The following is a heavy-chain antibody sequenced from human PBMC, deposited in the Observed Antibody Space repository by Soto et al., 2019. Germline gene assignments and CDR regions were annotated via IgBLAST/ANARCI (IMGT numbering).Heavy chain of an antibody. V-gene: IGHV1-18*01. CDR3: ARDRRLIAVAGNFVDY. CDR2: ISAYNGNT. D-gene: IGHD6-19*01. J-gene: IGHJ4*02. CDR1: GYTFPSYG. Sequence: QVQLVQSGAEVKKPGASVKVSCKTSGYTFPSYGISWVRQAPGQGLERMGWISAYNGNTNYAQKLQGRVTMTTDTSTSTAYMELRSLRSDDTAVYYCARDRRLIAVAGNFVDYWGQGTLVTVSS.